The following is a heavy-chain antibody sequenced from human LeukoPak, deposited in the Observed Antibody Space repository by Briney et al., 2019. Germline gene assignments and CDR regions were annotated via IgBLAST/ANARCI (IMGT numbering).Heavy chain of an antibody. Sequence: SETLSLTCAVYGGSFSGYYWSWIRQPPGKGLEWIGEINHSGSTNYNPSLKSRVTISLDTSKNQFSLKLSSVTAADTAVYYCARLPHLGSYYIYWGQGTLVTVSS. CDR2: INHSGST. CDR1: GGSFSGYY. D-gene: IGHD1-26*01. V-gene: IGHV4-34*01. CDR3: ARLPHLGSYYIY. J-gene: IGHJ4*02.